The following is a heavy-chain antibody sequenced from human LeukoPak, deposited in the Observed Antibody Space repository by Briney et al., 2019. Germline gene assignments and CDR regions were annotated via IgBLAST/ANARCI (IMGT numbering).Heavy chain of an antibody. Sequence: SETLSLTCAVSGRSIGGSSYYWGWIRQPSGKGLEWIGSINYSGNGYYNPSLKGRLTMSVDTSKNHFSLKLTSVTAADSGLYYCARHLTTWGDNWGQGTVVIVSS. CDR2: INYSGNG. CDR1: GRSIGGSSYY. CDR3: ARHLTTWGDN. D-gene: IGHD4-17*01. J-gene: IGHJ4*02. V-gene: IGHV4-39*01.